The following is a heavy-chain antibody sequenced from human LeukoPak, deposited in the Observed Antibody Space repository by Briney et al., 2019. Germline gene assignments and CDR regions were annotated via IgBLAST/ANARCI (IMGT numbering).Heavy chain of an antibody. CDR1: GFTLRSYW. J-gene: IGHJ6*03. D-gene: IGHD2-15*01. CDR2: INSDGSST. CDR3: ARVPGGNSYYYYMDV. V-gene: IGHV3-74*01. Sequence: PGGSLRLSCAASGFTLRSYWMHCVREAPGKRLVWVSRINSDGSSTRYADSVKGRFTISRDNAKNTLYLPMNSLRAEDKAVYYCARVPGGNSYYYYMDVWGKGTTVTVSS.